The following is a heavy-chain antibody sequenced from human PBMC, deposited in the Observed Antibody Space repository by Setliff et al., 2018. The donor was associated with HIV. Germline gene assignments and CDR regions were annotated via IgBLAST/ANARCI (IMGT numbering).Heavy chain of an antibody. Sequence: SETMSPTCTVSGGSFIGSSFQSTWIRQTPGKGLEWIADIAYSGTTMYTNYNPSLESRVIISEDTSRDQYFLKLTSVTADATGIYYCARGLPFAYWGQGRLVTVSS. CDR1: GGSFIGSSFQ. CDR2: IAYSGTTMYT. J-gene: IGHJ4*02. CDR3: ARGLPFAY. V-gene: IGHV4-39*07.